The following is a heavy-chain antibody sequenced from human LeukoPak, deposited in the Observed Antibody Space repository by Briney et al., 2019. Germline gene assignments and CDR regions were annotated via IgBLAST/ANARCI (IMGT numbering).Heavy chain of an antibody. Sequence: SETLSLTCTVSGASINSGGYYWNWIRQSPGKGLEWIGYIYHSGSTYYNPSLKSRVTMSVDRTKNQFSVKLNSVTAADTAVYYCARGDTGTLFYCDHWGQGTLVTVSS. D-gene: IGHD1-7*01. J-gene: IGHJ4*02. CDR3: ARGDTGTLFYCDH. V-gene: IGHV4-30-2*06. CDR1: GASINSGGYY. CDR2: IYHSGST.